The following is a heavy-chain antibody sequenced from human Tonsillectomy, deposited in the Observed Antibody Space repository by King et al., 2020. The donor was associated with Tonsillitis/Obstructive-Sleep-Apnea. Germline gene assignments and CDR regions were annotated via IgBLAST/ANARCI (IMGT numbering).Heavy chain of an antibody. CDR3: TTDLLPGYCSGDSCYLPRWVENAFDI. CDR1: GFTFSNAW. D-gene: IGHD2-15*01. Sequence: VQLVESGGGLVKPGGSLRLSCEASGFTFSNAWMSWVRQAPGKGLEWVGRIKSKTDVGTTDYAAPVKGRFTISRDDSKNTLYLQMNTLKTEDTAVYYCTTDLLPGYCSGDSCYLPRWVENAFDIWGQGTMVTVSS. CDR2: IKSKTDVGTT. V-gene: IGHV3-15*01. J-gene: IGHJ3*02.